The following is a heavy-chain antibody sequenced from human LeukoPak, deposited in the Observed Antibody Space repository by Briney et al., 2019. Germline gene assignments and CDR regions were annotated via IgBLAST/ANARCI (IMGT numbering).Heavy chain of an antibody. CDR2: ISYDGSNK. Sequence: PGGSLRLSCAASGFTFSSYGMHWVRQAPGKGLEWVAVISYDGSNKYYADSVKGRFTISRDNSKNTLYLQMNSLRPEDTAVYYCAKGRSSGWYSFQHWGQGTLVSVSS. V-gene: IGHV3-30*18. CDR3: AKGRSSGWYSFQH. CDR1: GFTFSSYG. J-gene: IGHJ1*01. D-gene: IGHD6-19*01.